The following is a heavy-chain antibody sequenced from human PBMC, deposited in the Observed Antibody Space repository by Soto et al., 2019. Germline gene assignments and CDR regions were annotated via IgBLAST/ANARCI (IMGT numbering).Heavy chain of an antibody. CDR2: INPNGGGT. Sequence: ASVKVSCKASGYTLSGSYIHWVRQAPGQGLEWMGWINPNGGGTKYAQKFQGRVTMTRDTSISTAYMELRSLRSDDTAVYYCARDSWSRLLWFGELPTNYYYYYGMDVWGQGTTVTVSS. D-gene: IGHD3-10*01. J-gene: IGHJ6*02. V-gene: IGHV1-2*02. CDR3: ARDSWSRLLWFGELPTNYYYYYGMDV. CDR1: GYTLSGSY.